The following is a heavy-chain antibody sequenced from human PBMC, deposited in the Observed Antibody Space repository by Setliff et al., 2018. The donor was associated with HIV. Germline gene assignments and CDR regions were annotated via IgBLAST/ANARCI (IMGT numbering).Heavy chain of an antibody. D-gene: IGHD3-3*01. CDR2: MNPNSGNT. CDR1: GYSFTTFD. J-gene: IGHJ4*02. Sequence: ASVKVSCKASGYSFTTFDVNWVRQATGQGLEWMGWMNPNSGNTGYAQNFQGRVTMTTDTSTSTAYMELRSLRSDDTAVYYCASGPGWSFDYWGQGTLVTVSS. V-gene: IGHV1-8*01. CDR3: ASGPGWSFDY.